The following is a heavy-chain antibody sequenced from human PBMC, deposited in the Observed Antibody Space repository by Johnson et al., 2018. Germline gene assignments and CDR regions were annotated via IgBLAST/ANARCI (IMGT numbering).Heavy chain of an antibody. CDR2: IKEDGSEK. Sequence: VQLVQSGGGLVQPGGSLRLSCAASGFSFSTYWMTWVRQAPGKGLKWVANIKEDGSEKYYVDSVKGRFTISRDNAKNSLFLQMNSLRADDAAVYYCVRVTSPLRLLEWFGDHSYYMDVWGKGTTVTVSS. CDR1: GFSFSTYW. V-gene: IGHV3-7*01. D-gene: IGHD3-3*01. CDR3: VRVTSPLRLLEWFGDHSYYMDV. J-gene: IGHJ6*03.